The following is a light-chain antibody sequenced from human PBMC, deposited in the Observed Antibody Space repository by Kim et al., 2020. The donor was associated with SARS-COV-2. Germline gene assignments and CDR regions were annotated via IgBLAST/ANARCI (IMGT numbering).Light chain of an antibody. CDR3: LQHNRYPLT. CDR2: SAS. Sequence: DIQMTQSPSAMSASVGDRVTITCRASQGICNYLVWFQQKPGKVPRRLIYSASTLQTGVPSRFSGSGSGTGFTLTISSLQPEDFATYYCLQHNRYPLTFGGGTKVDIK. V-gene: IGKV1-17*03. J-gene: IGKJ4*01. CDR1: QGICNY.